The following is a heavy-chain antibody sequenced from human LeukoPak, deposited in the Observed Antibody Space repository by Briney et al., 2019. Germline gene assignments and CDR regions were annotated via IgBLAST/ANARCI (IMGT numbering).Heavy chain of an antibody. D-gene: IGHD6-6*01. Sequence: SKTLSLTCAVYGGSFSGYYWSWIRQPPGEGLEWIGEINHSGSTNYNPSLKSRVTISVDTSKNQFSLKLSSVTAADTAVYYCARGRGSSSFWGQGTLVTVSS. CDR3: ARGRGSSSF. CDR1: GGSFSGYY. J-gene: IGHJ4*02. V-gene: IGHV4-34*01. CDR2: INHSGST.